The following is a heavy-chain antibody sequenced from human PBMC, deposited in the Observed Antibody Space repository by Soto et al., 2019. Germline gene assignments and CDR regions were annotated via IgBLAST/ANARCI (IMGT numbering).Heavy chain of an antibody. CDR2: ISYDGSNK. Sequence: QVQLVESGGGVVQPGRSLRLSCAASGFTFSSYGMHWVRQAPGKGLEWVAVISYDGSNKYYADSVKGRFTISRDNSKNTLYLQMNSLRAEDTAVYYCANTMNYYDKPIDYWGQRTLVTVSS. J-gene: IGHJ4*02. CDR3: ANTMNYYDKPIDY. D-gene: IGHD3-22*01. CDR1: GFTFSSYG. V-gene: IGHV3-30*18.